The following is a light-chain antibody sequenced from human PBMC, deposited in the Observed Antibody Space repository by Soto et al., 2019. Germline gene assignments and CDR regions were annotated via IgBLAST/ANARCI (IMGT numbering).Light chain of an antibody. V-gene: IGLV2-14*01. CDR2: EVS. Sequence: QSALTQPASVSGSPGQSITISCTGTSSDVGGYNYVSWYQQHPGKAPKLMIYEVSNRPSGVSNRFSGSKSGNTASLTISGLQAEDEADYYCSSYTSSSTFYVFGPGTKVNVL. CDR3: SSYTSSSTFYV. CDR1: SSDVGGYNY. J-gene: IGLJ1*01.